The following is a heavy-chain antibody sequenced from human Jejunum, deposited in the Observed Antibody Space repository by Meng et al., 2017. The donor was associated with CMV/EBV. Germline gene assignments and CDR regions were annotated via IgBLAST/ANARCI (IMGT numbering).Heavy chain of an antibody. J-gene: IGHJ6*02. D-gene: IGHD2-2*01. CDR1: GFIFSHFA. CDR3: ARVNAQYYNGWDV. V-gene: IGHV3-23*01. CDR2: ISGSGGST. Sequence: SGFIFSHFAMSWVRQAPGRGLEWVSGISGSGGSTYYADSVKGRFTVSRDNSKNTLYLQSNSLRAEDTALYYCARVNAQYYNGWDVWGQGTTVTVSS.